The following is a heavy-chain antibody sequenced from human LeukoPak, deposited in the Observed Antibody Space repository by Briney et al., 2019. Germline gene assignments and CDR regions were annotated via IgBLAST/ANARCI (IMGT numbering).Heavy chain of an antibody. V-gene: IGHV3-21*04. CDR3: ARIALVVANDAFDI. J-gene: IGHJ3*02. CDR1: GFSFSTYT. Sequence: GGSLRLSCAASGFSFSTYTMNWVRQAPGKGLEWVSSISSSRSYIYYADSVKGRFTISRDNAKNSLFLQMNSLRAEDTAVYYCARIALVVANDAFDIWGQGTMVTVSS. D-gene: IGHD3-22*01. CDR2: ISSSRSYI.